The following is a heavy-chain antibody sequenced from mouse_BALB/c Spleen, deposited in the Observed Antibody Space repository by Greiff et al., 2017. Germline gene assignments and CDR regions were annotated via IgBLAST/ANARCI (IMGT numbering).Heavy chain of an antibody. CDR1: GYSITSDYA. CDR3: ASDYRAWFAY. J-gene: IGHJ3*01. V-gene: IGHV3-2*02. CDR2: ISYSGST. Sequence: VQLKQSGPGLVKPSQSLSLTCTVTGYSITSDYAWNWIRQFPGNKLEWMGYISYSGSTSYNPSLKSRISITRDTSKNQFFLQLNSVTTEDTATYYCASDYRAWFAYWGQGTLVTVSA. D-gene: IGHD2-14*01.